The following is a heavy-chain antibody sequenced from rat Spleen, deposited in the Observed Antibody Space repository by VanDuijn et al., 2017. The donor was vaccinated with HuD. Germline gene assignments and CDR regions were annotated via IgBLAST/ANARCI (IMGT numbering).Heavy chain of an antibody. CDR2: ITTGGAIT. Sequence: EVQLVESGGGLVQPGRSMSLSCATSGFIFSNYYMVWVRQAPTKGLEWVASITTGGAITSYRDSVKGRFTISTDNAKSTLSLQMDSLRSEDTATYYCARLRSPHYYVMDAWGQGASVTVSS. D-gene: IGHD1-12*01. V-gene: IGHV5-25*01. CDR3: ARLRSPHYYVMDA. CDR1: GFIFSNYY. J-gene: IGHJ4*01.